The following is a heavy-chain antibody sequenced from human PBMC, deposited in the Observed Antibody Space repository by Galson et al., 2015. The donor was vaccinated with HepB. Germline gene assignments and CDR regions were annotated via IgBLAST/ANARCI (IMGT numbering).Heavy chain of an antibody. D-gene: IGHD6-13*01. CDR2: ISGSGGST. Sequence: SLRLSCAASGFTFSSYAMSWVRQAPGKGLEWVSAISGSGGSTYYADSVKGRFTISRDNSKNTLYLQMNSLRAEDTAVYYCAKVGAAAELFDYWGQGTLVTVSS. CDR1: GFTFSSYA. V-gene: IGHV3-23*01. CDR3: AKVGAAAELFDY. J-gene: IGHJ4*02.